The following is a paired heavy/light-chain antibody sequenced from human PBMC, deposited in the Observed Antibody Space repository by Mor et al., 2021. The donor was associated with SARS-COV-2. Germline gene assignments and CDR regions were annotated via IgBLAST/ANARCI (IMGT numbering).Heavy chain of an antibody. Sequence: ELQLVESGGGLVQPGGSLRLSCAASGFTVSSYAMHWVRQAPGKGLEWVSFISYSGDVRFYADSVKGRFTISRDVARNSLFLQMDRLRAEDRAVYYCAKEDHPGNPFDLWGQGTLVTVSS. CDR3: AKEDHPGNPFDL. J-gene: IGHJ4*02. CDR2: ISYSGDVR. V-gene: IGHV3-48*03. CDR1: GFTVSSYA.
Light chain of an antibody. CDR1: SSDVGGTNS. V-gene: IGLV2-8*01. Sequence: QSALTQPPSASGSPGQSVAISCAGTSSDVGGTNSVSWYQQHPGKAPKLMIYEVSKRPSGVPDRFSGSKSGNTASLTVSGLRAEDEADYYCCSHAGSLHWVFGGGTKLTVL. CDR2: EVS. J-gene: IGLJ3*02. CDR3: CSHAGSLHWV.